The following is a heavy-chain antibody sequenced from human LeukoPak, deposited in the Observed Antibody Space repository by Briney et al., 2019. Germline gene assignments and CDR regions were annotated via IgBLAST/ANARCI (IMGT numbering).Heavy chain of an antibody. D-gene: IGHD3-3*01. CDR2: ISWNSGSR. J-gene: IGHJ5*02. Sequence: GRSLRLSCAASGFTFDDYAMHWVRQAPGKGLEWVSGISWNSGSRGYADSVKGRFTISRDNAKNSLYLQMNSLRAEDMTLYYCAATFGVVSNLFDPWGQGTLVTVSS. CDR1: GFTFDDYA. CDR3: AATFGVVSNLFDP. V-gene: IGHV3-9*03.